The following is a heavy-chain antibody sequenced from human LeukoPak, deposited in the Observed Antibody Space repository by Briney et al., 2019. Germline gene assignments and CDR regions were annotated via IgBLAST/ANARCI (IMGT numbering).Heavy chain of an antibody. CDR1: GFTFSSYW. CDR2: IKQDGSEK. CDR3: ARGYALGYCSSTSCYDY. V-gene: IGHV3-7*03. J-gene: IGHJ4*02. Sequence: GGSLRLSCAASGFTFSSYWMVWVRQAPGKGLEWVASIKQDGSEKYYVDSMKGRFTISRDNSKNTLYLQMNSLRAEDTAVYYCARGYALGYCSSTSCYDYWGQGTLVTVSS. D-gene: IGHD2-2*01.